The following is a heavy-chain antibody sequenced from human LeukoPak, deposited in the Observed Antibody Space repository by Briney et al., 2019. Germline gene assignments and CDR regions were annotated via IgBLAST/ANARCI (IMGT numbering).Heavy chain of an antibody. Sequence: GGSLRLSCGASGFTFSRDWMSWVRQAPGKGLEWVANIKQDGSEKNYVDSVKGRFTIPRDNAKNSLYLQMNSLRAEDTAVYYCASSVAVAGSFDYWGQGTLVTVSS. CDR1: GFTFSRDW. J-gene: IGHJ4*02. V-gene: IGHV3-7*01. D-gene: IGHD6-19*01. CDR2: IKQDGSEK. CDR3: ASSVAVAGSFDY.